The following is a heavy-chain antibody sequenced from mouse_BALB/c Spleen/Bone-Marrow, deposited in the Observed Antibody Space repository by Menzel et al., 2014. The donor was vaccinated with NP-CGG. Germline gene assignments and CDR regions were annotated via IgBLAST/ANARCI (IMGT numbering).Heavy chain of an antibody. Sequence: EVQLQQSGPELVKPGAPVKISCKASGYPFTDYNMHWVKQSHGKSLEWTGYIYPHTSDTGYNQKFRNKATLTVDISSSTSYMLLRSLTSEDSAVYYCVRPPPITSVVTIDYWGQGAPLTVSS. V-gene: IGHV1S29*02. CDR3: VRPPPITSVVTIDY. D-gene: IGHD1-1*01. CDR1: GYPFTDYN. CDR2: IYPHTSDT. J-gene: IGHJ2*01.